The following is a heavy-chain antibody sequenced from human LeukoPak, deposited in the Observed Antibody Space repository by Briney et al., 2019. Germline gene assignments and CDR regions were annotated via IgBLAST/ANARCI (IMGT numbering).Heavy chain of an antibody. CDR3: VKGLTWDSTSCSD. Sequence: PGGSLRLSCAASGFSFSSYAMSWVRQAPGKGLEWVSAIFGSGGNMYYADSVKGRFTISRDNFKSALYLQMNSLRAEDTAFYYCVKGLTWDSTSCSDWGQGTLVTVSS. D-gene: IGHD2-2*01. J-gene: IGHJ4*02. V-gene: IGHV3-23*01. CDR2: IFGSGGNM. CDR1: GFSFSSYA.